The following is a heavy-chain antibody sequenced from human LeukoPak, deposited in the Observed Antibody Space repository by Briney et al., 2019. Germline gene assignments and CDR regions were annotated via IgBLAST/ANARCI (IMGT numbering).Heavy chain of an antibody. CDR2: IKQDGGEE. J-gene: IGHJ4*02. D-gene: IGHD1-26*01. CDR3: ARLGGGYYTY. CDR1: GFAFSSYW. V-gene: IGHV3-7*01. Sequence: GGSLRLSCVASGFAFSSYWMAWVRQAPGKGLEWVANIKQDGGEEYYVDSVKGRFTISRDNAKNSLFLQMNSLRVEDTAVYYCARLGGGYYTYWGQGTLVTVSS.